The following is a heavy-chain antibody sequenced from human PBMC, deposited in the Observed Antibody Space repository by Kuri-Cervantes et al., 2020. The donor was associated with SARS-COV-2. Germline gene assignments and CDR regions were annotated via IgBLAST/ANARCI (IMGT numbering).Heavy chain of an antibody. CDR1: GFTFSSYA. Sequence: GESLKISCAASGFTFSSYAMSWVRQAPGKGLEWVSVIYSGGSTYYADSVKGRFTISRDNSKNTLYLQMNSLRAEDTAVYYCARGHGYSSSWYRGWAFDYWGQGTLVTVSS. CDR2: IYSGGST. D-gene: IGHD6-13*01. J-gene: IGHJ4*02. V-gene: IGHV3-53*01. CDR3: ARGHGYSSSWYRGWAFDY.